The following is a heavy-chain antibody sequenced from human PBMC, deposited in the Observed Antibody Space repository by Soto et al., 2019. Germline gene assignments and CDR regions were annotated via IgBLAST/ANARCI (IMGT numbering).Heavy chain of an antibody. CDR3: ARGLRNYYGVDV. V-gene: IGHV3-74*01. J-gene: IGHJ6*02. CDR1: GFTFSDYW. Sequence: VQLVESGGGLVQPGGSLRLSCVASGFTFSDYWMHWVRQAPGKGLVWASRIKFDGSITSHADSVKGRFTISRDNARNTVHLQMDSLRAEDTGVYYCARGLRNYYGVDVWGQGTTVTVSS. D-gene: IGHD4-17*01. CDR2: IKFDGSIT.